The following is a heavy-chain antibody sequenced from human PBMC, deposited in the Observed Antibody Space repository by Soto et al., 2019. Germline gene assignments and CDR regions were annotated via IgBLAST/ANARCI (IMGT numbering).Heavy chain of an antibody. CDR2: IKSKTDGGTT. V-gene: IGHV3-15*01. CDR3: TTGITGTRYYYYYGMDV. D-gene: IGHD1-20*01. CDR1: GFTFSNAW. J-gene: IGHJ6*02. Sequence: PGGSLRLSCAASGFTFSNAWMSWVRQAPGKGLEWVGRIKSKTDGGTTDYAAPVKGRFTISRDDSKNTLYLQMNSLKTEDTAVYYCTTGITGTRYYYYYGMDVWGQGTTVTVSS.